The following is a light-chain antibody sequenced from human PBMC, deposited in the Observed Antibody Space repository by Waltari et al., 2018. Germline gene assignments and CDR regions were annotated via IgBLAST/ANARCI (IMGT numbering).Light chain of an antibody. Sequence: DIVVTQSPLSLPVTPGEPASISCRSSQSLLHSNGYNYLDWYLQKPGQSPQLLIYLGSNRDPGVPDRFSGSGAGTDFTLKISRVEAEDVGVYYCMQALQTPTFGQGTKVEIK. V-gene: IGKV2-28*01. CDR1: QSLLHSNGYNY. CDR2: LGS. CDR3: MQALQTPT. J-gene: IGKJ1*01.